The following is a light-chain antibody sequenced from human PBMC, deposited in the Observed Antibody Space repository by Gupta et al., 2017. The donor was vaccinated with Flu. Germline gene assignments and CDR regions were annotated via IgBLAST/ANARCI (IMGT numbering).Light chain of an antibody. CDR3: WQNIHLTPVT. J-gene: IGKJ3*01. CDR2: EVS. Sequence: DIVMTQTPLSLSVTPGQPASISCKSSQSLRHSDGKTYLYWYLQKPGQPPQLLIYEVSNRFDGVPDRCSGSGLGRDVSLKISRGEEEDVGVYYCWQNIHLTPVTFGQGTKVDIK. CDR1: QSLRHSDGKTY. V-gene: IGKV2D-29*01.